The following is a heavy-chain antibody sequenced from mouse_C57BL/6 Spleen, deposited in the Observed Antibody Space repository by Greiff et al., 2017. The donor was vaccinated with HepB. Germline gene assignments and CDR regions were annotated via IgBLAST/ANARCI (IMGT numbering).Heavy chain of an antibody. Sequence: EVKLMESGGGLVQPGESLKLSCESNEYAFPSHDMSWVRKTPEKRLELVAAINSDGGSTYYPDTMERRFIISRDNTKKTLYLQMSSLRSEDTALYYCARQGWAYAMDYWGQGTSVTVAS. CDR3: ARQGWAYAMDY. J-gene: IGHJ4*01. D-gene: IGHD3-3*01. CDR2: INSDGGST. CDR1: EYAFPSHD. V-gene: IGHV5-2*01.